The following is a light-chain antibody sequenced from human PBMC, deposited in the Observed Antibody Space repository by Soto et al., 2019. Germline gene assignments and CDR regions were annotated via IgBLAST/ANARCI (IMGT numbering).Light chain of an antibody. V-gene: IGKV1-33*01. Sequence: DIQMTQSPSPLSASVGDRVTISCQASQDINNYLNWFQQKPGKAPKLLIYDVLNLETGVPSRFSGSGSGAYFTLTISSLQPEDIATYYCQQYDKLPITFGQGTRLEI. CDR2: DVL. CDR3: QQYDKLPIT. CDR1: QDINNY. J-gene: IGKJ5*01.